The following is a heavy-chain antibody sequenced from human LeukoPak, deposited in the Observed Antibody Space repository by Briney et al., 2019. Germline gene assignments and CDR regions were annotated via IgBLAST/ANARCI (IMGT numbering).Heavy chain of an antibody. CDR1: GGSISSSSYY. CDR3: ARQSIVVTREYWFDP. D-gene: IGHD3-22*01. Sequence: SETLSLTCTVSGGSISSSSYYWGWIRQPPGKGLEWIGSIYYSGTTYYNPSLTSRVTISVDTSKIQFSLKLGSVTAADTAIYYCARQSIVVTREYWFDPWGQGSLVTVSS. J-gene: IGHJ5*02. CDR2: IYYSGTT. V-gene: IGHV4-39*01.